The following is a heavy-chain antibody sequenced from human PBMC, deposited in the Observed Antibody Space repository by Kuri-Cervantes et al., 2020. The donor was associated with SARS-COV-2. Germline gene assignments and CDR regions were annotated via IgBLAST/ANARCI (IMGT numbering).Heavy chain of an antibody. CDR1: GYTLTELS. V-gene: IGHV1-24*01. J-gene: IGHJ4*02. D-gene: IGHD6-13*01. Sequence: ASVKVSCKVSGYTLTELSMHWVRQAPGKELEWMGGFDPEDGETIYAQKFQGRVTMTEDTSTDTAYMELSSLRSEDTAVYYCATDHIAAAGLFDYWGQGTLVTVSS. CDR2: FDPEDGET. CDR3: ATDHIAAAGLFDY.